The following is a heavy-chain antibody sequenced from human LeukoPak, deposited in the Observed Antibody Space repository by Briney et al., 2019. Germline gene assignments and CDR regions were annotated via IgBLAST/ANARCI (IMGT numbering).Heavy chain of an antibody. J-gene: IGHJ4*02. V-gene: IGHV3-20*04. CDR2: IGWSGSST. CDR1: GFTLDDYG. CDR3: ARDRASGWYRGDYDY. D-gene: IGHD6-19*01. Sequence: GGSLRLSCAASGFTLDDYGMGWVRQAPGKGLEWVSGIGWSGSSTGYADSVKGRFTISIDNAKNSLYLQLNSLRAEDTAFYYCARDRASGWYRGDYDYWGQGTLVTVSS.